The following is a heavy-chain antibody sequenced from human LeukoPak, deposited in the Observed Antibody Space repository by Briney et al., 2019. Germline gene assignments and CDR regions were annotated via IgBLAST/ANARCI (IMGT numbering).Heavy chain of an antibody. CDR2: INPNSGGT. CDR3: ARGGITIFGVVEIYYYYYMDV. J-gene: IGHJ6*03. V-gene: IGHV1-2*02. Sequence: ASAKVSCKASGYTFTGYYMHWVRQAPGQGLEWMGWINPNSGGTNYAQKFQGRVTMTRDTSISTAYMEPSRLRSDDTAVYYCARGGITIFGVVEIYYYYYMDVWGKGTTVTVSS. CDR1: GYTFTGYY. D-gene: IGHD3-3*01.